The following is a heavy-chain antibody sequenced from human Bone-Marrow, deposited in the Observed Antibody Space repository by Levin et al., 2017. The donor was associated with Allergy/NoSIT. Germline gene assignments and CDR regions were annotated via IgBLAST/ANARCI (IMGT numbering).Heavy chain of an antibody. D-gene: IGHD3-16*01. J-gene: IGHJ4*02. CDR1: GYSISNGYN. V-gene: IGHV4-38-2*01. Sequence: SETLSLTCGVSGYSISNGYNWGWIRQSPGKGLERIASIYHSGSTYYNPSLKSRVTISVDTSKNQFSLKLSSLTAADTAVYYCARAGMITFGGSHFDYWGQGALVTVSS. CDR2: IYHSGST. CDR3: ARAGMITFGGSHFDY.